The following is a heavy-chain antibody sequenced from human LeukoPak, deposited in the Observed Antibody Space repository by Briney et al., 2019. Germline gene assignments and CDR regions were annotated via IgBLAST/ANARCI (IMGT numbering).Heavy chain of an antibody. CDR1: GGSFSGYY. CDR3: ARDQSLYYDFWSGYLYYFDY. Sequence: SETLSLTCAVYGGSFSGYYWSWIRQPPGKGLEWIGEINHSGSTYYNPPLKSRVTISVDTSKNQFSLKLRSVTAADTAVYYCARDQSLYYDFWSGYLYYFDYWGQGTLVTVSS. CDR2: INHSGST. J-gene: IGHJ4*02. D-gene: IGHD3-3*01. V-gene: IGHV4-34*01.